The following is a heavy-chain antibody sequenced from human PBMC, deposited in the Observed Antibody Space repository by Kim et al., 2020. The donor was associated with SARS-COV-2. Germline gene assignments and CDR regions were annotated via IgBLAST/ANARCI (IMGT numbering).Heavy chain of an antibody. J-gene: IGHJ4*01. V-gene: IGHV3-53*04. CDR2: AST. CDR3: ARTGGTRGN. Sequence: ASTNYANTVKGRITICRQNSKNTLYLQMNSLRAEDTAVYYCARTGGTRGNWGQGTLVTVSS. D-gene: IGHD2-15*01.